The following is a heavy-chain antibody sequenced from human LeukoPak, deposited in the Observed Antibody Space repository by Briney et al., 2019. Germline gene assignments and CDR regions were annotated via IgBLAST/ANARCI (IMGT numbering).Heavy chain of an antibody. Sequence: SQTLSLTCTVAGASFSSGDQYWNWIRQSPGKGLEWIGSIHPSGMLYNNPSLESRVTISIDTSKNQFSLNLNAVTAADTAVYFCARGLDSRKLGYWGQGTLVTVSS. J-gene: IGHJ4*02. D-gene: IGHD3-22*01. CDR2: IHPSGML. V-gene: IGHV4-31*03. CDR3: ARGLDSRKLGY. CDR1: GASFSSGDQY.